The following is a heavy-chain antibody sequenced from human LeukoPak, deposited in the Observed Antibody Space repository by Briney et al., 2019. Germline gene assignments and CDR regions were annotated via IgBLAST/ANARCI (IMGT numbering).Heavy chain of an antibody. Sequence: ASVKVSCKASGYTFTDYYMHWVRQAPGQGLEWMGWIKPNSGGTNNAQKFQGRVTMTRDTSNSTAYMELSRLTSDDTAVYYCARDCCFGFGELRGMDVWGQGTTVAVSS. CDR3: ARDCCFGFGELRGMDV. CDR2: IKPNSGGT. V-gene: IGHV1-2*02. D-gene: IGHD3-10*01. J-gene: IGHJ6*02. CDR1: GYTFTDYY.